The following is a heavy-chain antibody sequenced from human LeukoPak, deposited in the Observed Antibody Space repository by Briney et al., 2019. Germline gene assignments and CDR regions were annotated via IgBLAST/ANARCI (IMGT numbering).Heavy chain of an antibody. J-gene: IGHJ5*02. CDR1: GYTFTNYV. D-gene: IGHD3-22*01. CDR2: ISNYNGNT. CDR3: ARADCYYDSSGYYWFDP. Sequence: GASVKVSCKASGYTFTNYVITWVRQAPGQGLEWMGWISNYNGNTKYAQKFQGRVTMTTDTSTTTAYMELRSLRSDDTAVYYCARADCYYDSSGYYWFDPWGQGTLVTVSS. V-gene: IGHV1-18*01.